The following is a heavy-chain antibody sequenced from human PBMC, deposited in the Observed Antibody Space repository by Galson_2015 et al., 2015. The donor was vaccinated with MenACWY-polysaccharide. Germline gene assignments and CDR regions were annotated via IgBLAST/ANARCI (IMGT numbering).Heavy chain of an antibody. V-gene: IGHV3-9*01. Sequence: SLRLSCAASGFTFDDYAMHWVRHAPGKGLEWVSGISWNSGSIGYADSVKGRFTISRDNAKNSLYLQMNSLRAEDTALYYCAKDKGAYYGMDVWGQGTTVTVSS. CDR3: AKDKGAYYGMDV. CDR2: ISWNSGSI. J-gene: IGHJ6*02. D-gene: IGHD3-16*01. CDR1: GFTFDDYA.